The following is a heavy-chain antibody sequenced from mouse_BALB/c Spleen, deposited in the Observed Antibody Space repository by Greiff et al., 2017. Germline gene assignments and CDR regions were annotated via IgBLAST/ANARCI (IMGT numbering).Heavy chain of an antibody. CDR3: AREGGYYGGYYAMDY. Sequence: EVQLVESGGGLVKPGGSLKLSCAASGFTFSDYYMYWVRQTPEKRLEWVATISDGGSYTYYPDSVKGRFTISRDNAKNNLYLQMSSLKSEDTAMYYCAREGGYYGGYYAMDYWGQGTSVTVSS. D-gene: IGHD1-1*02. V-gene: IGHV5-4*02. CDR2: ISDGGSYT. CDR1: GFTFSDYY. J-gene: IGHJ4*01.